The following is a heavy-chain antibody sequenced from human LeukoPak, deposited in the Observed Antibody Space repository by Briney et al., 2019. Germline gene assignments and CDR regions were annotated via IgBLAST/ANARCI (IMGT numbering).Heavy chain of an antibody. Sequence: GGSLRLSCVVSGFTFSTYSMNWVSQAPRKGLEWVSYISSSSSTIYYADSVKGRFTISRDDAKNSLFLQMNSLRVEDTAMYYCARVVGTTAIHYWGQGTLVTVSS. CDR3: ARVVGTTAIHY. J-gene: IGHJ4*02. V-gene: IGHV3-48*04. CDR1: GFTFSTYS. D-gene: IGHD1-26*01. CDR2: ISSSSSTI.